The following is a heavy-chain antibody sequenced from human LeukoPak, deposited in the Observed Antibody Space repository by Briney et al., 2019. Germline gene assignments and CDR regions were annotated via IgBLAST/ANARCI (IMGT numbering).Heavy chain of an antibody. CDR3: ARVRVDIVVVPAAIDAFDI. CDR2: IIPVLGVS. CDR1: GGSFSSYV. D-gene: IGHD2-2*02. J-gene: IGHJ3*02. Sequence: ASVKVSCKASGGSFSSYVITWVRQAPGQGLEWMGRIIPVLGVSNFAQKFEGRVTMTTDTSTSTAYMELRSLRSDDTAVYYCARVRVDIVVVPAAIDAFDIWGQGTMVTVSS. V-gene: IGHV1-69*04.